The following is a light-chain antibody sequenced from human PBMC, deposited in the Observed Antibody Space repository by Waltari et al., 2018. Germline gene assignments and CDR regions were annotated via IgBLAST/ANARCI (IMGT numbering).Light chain of an antibody. CDR3: SSYTRTNDYYV. V-gene: IGLV2-14*01. J-gene: IGLJ1*01. Sequence: QSALTQPASVSGSPGQSITISCSGTSSDIGGHNYVSWYQQSPGKAPKVIIYDVNQRPSGVSGRFSGSKSGNTASLTISGLQAVDEADYYCSSYTRTNDYYVFGSGTKVTVL. CDR1: SSDIGGHNY. CDR2: DVN.